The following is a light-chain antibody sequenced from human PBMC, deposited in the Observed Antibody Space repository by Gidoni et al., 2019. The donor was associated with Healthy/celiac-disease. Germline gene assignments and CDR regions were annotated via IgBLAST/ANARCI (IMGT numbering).Light chain of an antibody. J-gene: IGKJ4*01. V-gene: IGKV1-27*01. CDR1: QGISNY. CDR3: QKYNSAST. Sequence: DIQMTQSPSSPSASVGDRVTITCRASQGISNYLAWYQQKPGKVPKLLIYAASTLQSGVPSRFSGSGSGTDFTLTISSLQPEDVATYYCQKYNSASTFGGXTKVEIK. CDR2: AAS.